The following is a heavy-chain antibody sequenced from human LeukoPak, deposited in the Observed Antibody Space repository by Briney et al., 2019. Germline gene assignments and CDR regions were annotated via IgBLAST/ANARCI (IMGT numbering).Heavy chain of an antibody. Sequence: GGSLRLSCAASGFTFSSYEMNWVRQAPGKGLEWVSYISNTGNTVYYADSVKGRFTISRDNAKNSLYLQMNSLRAEDAAVYYCARRYCSSASCLFDYWGQGTLVTVSS. CDR3: ARRYCSSASCLFDY. J-gene: IGHJ4*02. V-gene: IGHV3-48*03. D-gene: IGHD2-2*01. CDR1: GFTFSSYE. CDR2: ISNTGNTV.